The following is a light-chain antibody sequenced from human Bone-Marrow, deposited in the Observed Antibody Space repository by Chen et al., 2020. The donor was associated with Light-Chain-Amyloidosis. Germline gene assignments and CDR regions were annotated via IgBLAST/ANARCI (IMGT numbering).Light chain of an antibody. Sequence: DIVLTQSPDSLAVSSGERATINCKSSQTVLDSSRNNHSLTWYQQKAGQPPKLLIYWASTRESGVPDRFSGSGSGTDFTLTISSLRAEDVAVYYCQQYYATPWTFGQGTKVEIK. J-gene: IGKJ1*01. V-gene: IGKV4-1*01. CDR1: QTVLDSSRNNHS. CDR2: WAS. CDR3: QQYYATPWT.